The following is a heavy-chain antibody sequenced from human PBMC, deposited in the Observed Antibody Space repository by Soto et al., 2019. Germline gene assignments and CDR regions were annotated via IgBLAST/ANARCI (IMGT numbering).Heavy chain of an antibody. CDR3: ARDKDSVGYYFDY. CDR1: GFTFSDYY. J-gene: IGHJ4*02. D-gene: IGHD2-2*01. V-gene: IGHV3-11*01. CDR2: ISSSGSTI. Sequence: GGSLRLSCAASGFTFSDYYMSWIRQAPGKGLEWVSYISSSGSTIYYADSVKGRFTTSRDNAKNSLYLQMNSLRAEDTAVYYCARDKDSVGYYFDYWGQGTLVTVSS.